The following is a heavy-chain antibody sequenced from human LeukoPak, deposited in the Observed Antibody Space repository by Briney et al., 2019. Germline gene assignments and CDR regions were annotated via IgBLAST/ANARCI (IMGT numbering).Heavy chain of an antibody. CDR1: GFTFSSYG. V-gene: IGHV3-30*18. CDR3: AKEWVRTCFFED. J-gene: IGHJ4*02. D-gene: IGHD1-26*01. Sequence: PGGSLRLSCAASGFTFSSYGMHWVRQAPGKGLEWVAVISYDGSNKYYADSVKGRFTISRDNSKNMLYLQMNSLRAEDTAVYYCAKEWVRTCFFEDWGQGTLVTVSS. CDR2: ISYDGSNK.